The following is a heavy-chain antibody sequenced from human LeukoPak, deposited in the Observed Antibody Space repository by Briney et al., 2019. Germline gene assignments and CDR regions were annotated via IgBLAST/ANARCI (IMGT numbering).Heavy chain of an antibody. V-gene: IGHV3-74*01. D-gene: IGHD6-19*01. CDR1: GFTLGSHW. Sequence: PGGSLRLSCAASGFTLGSHWMHWVRQAPGKGLVWVTRISSDGSSTRYADPVKGRFTISRDNAKNTLYLQMSSLRAEDTAVYYCARISLSGWANGYWGQGTLVTVSS. CDR3: ARISLSGWANGY. CDR2: ISSDGSST. J-gene: IGHJ4*02.